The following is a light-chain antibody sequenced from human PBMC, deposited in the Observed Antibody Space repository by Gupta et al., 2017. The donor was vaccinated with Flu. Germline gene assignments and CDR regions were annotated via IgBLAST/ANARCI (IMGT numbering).Light chain of an antibody. V-gene: IGKV1-9*01. Sequence: DNQLTQSPSFLSASAGDRVTISCRTTQGISDYLAWYQQKPGRPPKLLIYAASTLHTGVPSRFIGSGSGTHFTLTIGSLQPEDFATYYCQQFHDYPFTFGPGTKVDI. J-gene: IGKJ3*01. CDR1: QGISDY. CDR3: QQFHDYPFT. CDR2: AAS.